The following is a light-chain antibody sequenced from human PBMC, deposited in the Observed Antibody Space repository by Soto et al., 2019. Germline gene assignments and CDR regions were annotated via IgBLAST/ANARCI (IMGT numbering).Light chain of an antibody. CDR3: CSFVRTNGLL. V-gene: IGLV2-23*02. J-gene: IGLJ2*01. Sequence: QAALTQPASVSGSPGQSITISCTGTSSDVGSCDLVSWYQHHSGKAPKIIIYEVNKRPSGISDRFSGSKSGNTASLTISGLQAEDEADYFCCSFVRTNGLLFGGGTKLTVL. CDR1: SSDVGSCDL. CDR2: EVN.